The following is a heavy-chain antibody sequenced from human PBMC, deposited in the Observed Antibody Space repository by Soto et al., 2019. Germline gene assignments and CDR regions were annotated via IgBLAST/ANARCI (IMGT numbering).Heavy chain of an antibody. D-gene: IGHD6-13*01. CDR2: INHSGST. CDR1: GGSISSYY. Sequence: SETLSLTCTVSGGSISSYYWSWIRQPPGKGLEWIVEINHSGSTTYNPSLKSRVTISVDTSKNQFSLKLSSVTAADTAVYYCARGRPPYSSSWPQLQKYYYYGMDVWGQGTTVTVSS. J-gene: IGHJ6*02. V-gene: IGHV4-34*01. CDR3: ARGRPPYSSSWPQLQKYYYYGMDV.